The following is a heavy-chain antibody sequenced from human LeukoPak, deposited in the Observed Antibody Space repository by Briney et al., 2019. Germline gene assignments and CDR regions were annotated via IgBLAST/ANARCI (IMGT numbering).Heavy chain of an antibody. D-gene: IGHD3-9*01. CDR1: GGSISSYY. Sequence: SETLSLTCTVSGGSISSYYWSWIRQPPGKGLEWIGYIYYSGSTNYNPSLKSRVTISVDTSKNQFSLKLSSVTAADTAFYYCARHGILAGYEYFDYWGQGTLVTVSS. CDR3: ARHGILAGYEYFDY. J-gene: IGHJ4*02. CDR2: IYYSGST. V-gene: IGHV4-59*08.